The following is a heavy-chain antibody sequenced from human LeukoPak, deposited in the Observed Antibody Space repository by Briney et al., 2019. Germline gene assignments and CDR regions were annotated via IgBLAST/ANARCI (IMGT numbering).Heavy chain of an antibody. V-gene: IGHV3-23*01. J-gene: IGHJ4*02. CDR1: GFAFSTFA. Sequence: PGGSLRLSCAASGFAFSTFAMSWVRQAPGKGQEWVSLISAGGGITYYADSVKGRFTISRDNSKNTLHIQMNSLRVEDTAVYYCAKGGGSSYGYINYWGQGTLVTVSS. CDR3: AKGGGSSYGYINY. D-gene: IGHD5-18*01. CDR2: ISAGGGIT.